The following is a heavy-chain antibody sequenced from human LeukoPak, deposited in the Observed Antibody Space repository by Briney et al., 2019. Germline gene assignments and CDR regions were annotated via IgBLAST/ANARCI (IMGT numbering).Heavy chain of an antibody. CDR3: ARGASGYDFWSGYWGAFDI. J-gene: IGHJ3*02. CDR1: GGSISGYY. CDR2: IYYSGST. Sequence: PSETLSLTCTVSGGSISGYYWSWIRQPPGKGLEWIGYIYYSGSTNYNPSLKSRVTISVDTSKNQFSLKLSSVTAADTAVYYCARGASGYDFWSGYWGAFDIWGQGTMVTVSS. D-gene: IGHD3-3*01. V-gene: IGHV4-59*01.